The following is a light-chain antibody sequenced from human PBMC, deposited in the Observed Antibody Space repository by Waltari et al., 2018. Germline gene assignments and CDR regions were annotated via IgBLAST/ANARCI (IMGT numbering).Light chain of an antibody. V-gene: IGLV2-14*03. CDR2: DVN. J-gene: IGLJ2*01. CDR3: SAYISSSTLEL. Sequence: QSALTQPASVSGPAGQSITTPCTGTSSDVAGSNSVSWYQQHPGKAPKLMIFDVNNRPSGVSNRFSGSKSGNTASLTISGLQAEDEADYYCSAYISSSTLELFGGGTRLTVL. CDR1: SSDVAGSNS.